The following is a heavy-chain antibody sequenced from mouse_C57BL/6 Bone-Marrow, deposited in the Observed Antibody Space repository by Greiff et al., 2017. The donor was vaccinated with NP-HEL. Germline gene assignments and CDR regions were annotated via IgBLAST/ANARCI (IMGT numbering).Heavy chain of an antibody. CDR3: ARKGLRCYAMDY. CDR2: IYPGDGDT. V-gene: IGHV1-82*01. CDR1: GYAFSSSW. D-gene: IGHD1-1*01. Sequence: QVQLQQSGPELVKPGASVKISCKASGYAFSSSWMNWVKQRPGKGLEWIGRIYPGDGDTNYNGKFKGKATLTADKSSSTAYMQLSSLTSEDSAVYFCARKGLRCYAMDYWGQGTSVTVSS. J-gene: IGHJ4*01.